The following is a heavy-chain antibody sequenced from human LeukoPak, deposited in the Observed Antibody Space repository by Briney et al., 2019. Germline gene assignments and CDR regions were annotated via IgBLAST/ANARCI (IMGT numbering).Heavy chain of an antibody. CDR3: ARQIGDIVGATGAFDI. Sequence: GESLKISCKGSGYSFTSYWISWVRQMPGKGLEWMGRIDPSDSYTNYSPSFQGHVTISADKSISTAYLQWSSLKASDTAMYYCARQIGDIVGATGAFDIWGQGTMVTVSS. CDR1: GYSFTSYW. D-gene: IGHD1-26*01. V-gene: IGHV5-10-1*01. J-gene: IGHJ3*02. CDR2: IDPSDSYT.